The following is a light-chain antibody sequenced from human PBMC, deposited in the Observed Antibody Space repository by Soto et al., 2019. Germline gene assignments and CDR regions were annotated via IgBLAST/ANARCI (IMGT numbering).Light chain of an antibody. V-gene: IGKV1-33*01. CDR2: DAS. J-gene: IGKJ4*01. Sequence: DIQMTQSPSSLSASVGDRVTIACQASHNIYNYLNWYHQKPGKAPKLLIFDASNLERGVPSRFSGSGSRTHFSLSINNLQPEDVGTYFCQHSDNLPLTFGGGTKVEI. CDR1: HNIYNY. CDR3: QHSDNLPLT.